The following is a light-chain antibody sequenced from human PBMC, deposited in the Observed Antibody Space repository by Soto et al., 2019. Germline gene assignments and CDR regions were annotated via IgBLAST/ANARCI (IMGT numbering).Light chain of an antibody. CDR3: QQYFSSPGYT. CDR1: QSVFYSSNHKNY. CDR2: WAS. Sequence: DIVMTQSPDSLAVSLGERVTINCKSAQSVFYSSNHKNYLAWYQQKPGQPPKLLIYWASTREAGVPDRFSGSGSGTDFTLTINDVQAEDVAVYYCQQYFSSPGYTFGQGTKLEIK. V-gene: IGKV4-1*01. J-gene: IGKJ2*01.